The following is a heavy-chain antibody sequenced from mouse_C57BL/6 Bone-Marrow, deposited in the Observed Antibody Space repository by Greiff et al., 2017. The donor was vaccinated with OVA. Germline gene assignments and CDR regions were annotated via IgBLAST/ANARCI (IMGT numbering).Heavy chain of an antibody. Sequence: QVQLQQPGAELVRPGTSVKLSCKASGYTFTSYWMHWVQQRPGQGLEWIGVIGPSDSYTNYTQKFKGKATLTLDTSSSTAYMQLSSLTSEDAAVYYCARDGTIWYFDVWGTGTTVTVSS. CDR2: IGPSDSYT. V-gene: IGHV1-59*01. D-gene: IGHD2-1*01. CDR3: ARDGTIWYFDV. J-gene: IGHJ1*03. CDR1: GYTFTSYW.